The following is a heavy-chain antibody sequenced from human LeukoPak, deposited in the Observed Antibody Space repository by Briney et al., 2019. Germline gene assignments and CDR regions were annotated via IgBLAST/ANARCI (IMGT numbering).Heavy chain of an antibody. V-gene: IGHV4-34*01. CDR2: INHSGST. J-gene: IGHJ4*02. CDR1: GGSFSGYY. Sequence: PSETLSLTCAVYGGSFSGYYWSWIRQSPGKGLEWIGEINHSGSTNYNPSLKSRVTISVDTSKNQFSLKLSSVTAADTAVYYCARPNYSSGWYGYWGQGTLVTVSS. D-gene: IGHD6-19*01. CDR3: ARPNYSSGWYGY.